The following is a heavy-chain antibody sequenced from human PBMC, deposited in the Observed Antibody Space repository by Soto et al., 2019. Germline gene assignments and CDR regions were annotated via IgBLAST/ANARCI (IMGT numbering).Heavy chain of an antibody. CDR1: GFTFRSYA. V-gene: IGHV3-23*01. CDR2: ISGSGGST. Sequence: PVGSLRLSCAASGFTFRSYAMSWVRQAPGKGLEWVSAISGSGGSTYYADSVKGRFTISRDNSKNTLYLQMNSLRAEDTAVYYCAKDKGLGFDPWGQGTLVTVSS. CDR3: AKDKGLGFDP. J-gene: IGHJ5*02.